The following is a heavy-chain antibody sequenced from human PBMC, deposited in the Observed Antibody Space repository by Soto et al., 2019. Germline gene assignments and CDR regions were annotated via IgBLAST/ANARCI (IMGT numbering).Heavy chain of an antibody. D-gene: IGHD5-12*01. Sequence: EVQLLESGGGLVQPGGSLRLSCAASGFSFSRYAMMWVCQAPGKGQEWVAGMTGSGGDIRYADSVKGRFTISKDNSKNTLYLQMNSLRAEDTAIYYCAKDAVYNDGLWLVANWGQGTLVTVSS. J-gene: IGHJ4*02. CDR3: AKDAVYNDGLWLVAN. CDR1: GFSFSRYA. V-gene: IGHV3-23*01. CDR2: MTGSGGDI.